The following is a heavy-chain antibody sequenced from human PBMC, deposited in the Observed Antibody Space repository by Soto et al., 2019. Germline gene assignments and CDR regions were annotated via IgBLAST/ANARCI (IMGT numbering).Heavy chain of an antibody. D-gene: IGHD3-3*01. V-gene: IGHV3-23*01. CDR1: GFTFSSYA. CDR2: ISGSGGST. J-gene: IGHJ6*02. CDR3: AKYITIFGVVIMSGMDV. Sequence: TGGSLRLSCAASGFTFSSYAMSWVRQAPGKGLEWVSAISGSGGSTYYADSVKGRFTISRDNSKNTLYLQMNSLRAEDTAVYYCAKYITIFGVVIMSGMDVWGQGTTVTVSS.